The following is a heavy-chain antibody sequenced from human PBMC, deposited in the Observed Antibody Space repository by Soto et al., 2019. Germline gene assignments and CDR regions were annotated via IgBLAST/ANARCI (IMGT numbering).Heavy chain of an antibody. CDR2: IIPIFGTA. Sequence: SVKVSCKASGGTFSSYAISWVRQAPGQGLEWMGGIIPIFGTANYAQKFRGRVTITADESTSTAYMELSSLRSEDTAVYYCARAKPLPGIDPSDIWGQGTMVTVSS. V-gene: IGHV1-69*13. CDR1: GGTFSSYA. J-gene: IGHJ3*02. D-gene: IGHD6-13*01. CDR3: ARAKPLPGIDPSDI.